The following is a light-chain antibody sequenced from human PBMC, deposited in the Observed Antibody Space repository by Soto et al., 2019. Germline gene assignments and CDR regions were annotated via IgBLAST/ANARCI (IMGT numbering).Light chain of an antibody. CDR1: QSVNSN. V-gene: IGKV3-11*01. CDR3: QHGSDWPPFT. J-gene: IGKJ5*01. Sequence: EIVLTQSRARLSLSPGERATLSCRASQSVNSNLAWYQHKPGQAPRLLIYDASNRATGIPARFSGSGSGTDFTLTVSSVEPEDFAVYYCQHGSDWPPFTFGQGTRLE. CDR2: DAS.